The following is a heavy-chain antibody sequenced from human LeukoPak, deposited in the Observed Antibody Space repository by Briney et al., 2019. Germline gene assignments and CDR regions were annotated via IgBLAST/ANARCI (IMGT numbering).Heavy chain of an antibody. D-gene: IGHD1-26*01. Sequence: SQTLSLTCAISGDSVSSNSADWTWIRQPPSRGLEWLGRTYYRSKWYNDYAVSVKSRITINPDTSKNQFSLQLNSMTPEDTAVYYCVGGNYWFDPWGQGTLGTVSS. J-gene: IGHJ5*02. CDR1: GDSVSSNSAD. V-gene: IGHV6-1*01. CDR2: TYYRSKWYN. CDR3: VGGNYWFDP.